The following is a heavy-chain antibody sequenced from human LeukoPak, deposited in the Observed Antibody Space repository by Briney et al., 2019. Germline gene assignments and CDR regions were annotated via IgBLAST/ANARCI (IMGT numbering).Heavy chain of an antibody. CDR2: VSYSGNT. J-gene: IGHJ4*02. V-gene: IGHV4-59*01. D-gene: IGHD4-23*01. CDR3: AKGRSDHGGFGVY. CDR1: GGSISGYY. Sequence: PSETLSLTCTVSGGSISGYYWSWIRQPPGKELEWIGYVSYSGNTNYNPSLRSRVTISVDTSKSQLSLKVSSVTAADTAVYYCAKGRSDHGGFGVYWGQGTLVTVSS.